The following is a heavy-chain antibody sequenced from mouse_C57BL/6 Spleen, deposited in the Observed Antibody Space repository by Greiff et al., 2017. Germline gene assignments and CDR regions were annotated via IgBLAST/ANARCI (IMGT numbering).Heavy chain of an antibody. Sequence: QVQLQQSGAELVRPGASVKLSCKASGYTFTDYYINWVKQRPGQGLEWIARIYPGSGNTYYNEKFKGKATLTAEKSSSTAYMQRSSLTSEDSAVYFCARSYGNYGFDYWGQGTTLTVSS. CDR3: ARSYGNYGFDY. D-gene: IGHD2-1*01. V-gene: IGHV1-76*01. J-gene: IGHJ2*01. CDR1: GYTFTDYY. CDR2: IYPGSGNT.